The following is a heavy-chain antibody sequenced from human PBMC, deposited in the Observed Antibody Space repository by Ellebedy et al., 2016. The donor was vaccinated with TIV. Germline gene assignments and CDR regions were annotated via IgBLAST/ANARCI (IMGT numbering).Heavy chain of an antibody. CDR3: AGRYYDSSGYYQLFDY. D-gene: IGHD3-22*01. J-gene: IGHJ4*02. CDR1: GYSFTSYW. CDR2: IYPGDSDT. V-gene: IGHV5-51*01. Sequence: GESLKISCKGSGYSFTSYWIGWVRQMPGKGLEWMGIIYPGDSDTRYSPSFQGQVTISADKSISTAYLQWSSLKASDTAMYYCAGRYYDSSGYYQLFDYWGQGTLVTVSS.